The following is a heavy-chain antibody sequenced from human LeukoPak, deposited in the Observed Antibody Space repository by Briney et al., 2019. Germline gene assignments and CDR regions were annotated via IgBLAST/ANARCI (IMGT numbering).Heavy chain of an antibody. CDR1: GGSISSYY. V-gene: IGHV4-59*01. D-gene: IGHD7-27*01. CDR2: IYYSGCT. CDR3: ATSFNWGYYFDY. Sequence: SETLSLTCTVSGGSISSYYWSWIRQPPGKGLEWIGYIYYSGCTNYNPSLKSRVTISVDTSKNQFSLKLSSVTAADTAVYYCATSFNWGYYFDYWGQGTLVTVSS. J-gene: IGHJ4*02.